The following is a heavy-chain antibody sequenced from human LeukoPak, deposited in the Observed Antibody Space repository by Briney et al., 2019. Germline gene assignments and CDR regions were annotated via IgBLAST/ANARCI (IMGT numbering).Heavy chain of an antibody. CDR3: ARQAGELSINAFDV. CDR1: GFTFSSYW. J-gene: IGHJ3*01. V-gene: IGHV5-51*01. D-gene: IGHD3-16*02. CDR2: IYPGDSDT. Sequence: GGSLRLSCAASGFTFSSYWMSWVRQMPGKGLEWMGVIYPGDSDTRYSPSFQGQVTISADKSISTAYLQWSSLKASDTAMYYCARQAGELSINAFDVWGQGTMVTVSS.